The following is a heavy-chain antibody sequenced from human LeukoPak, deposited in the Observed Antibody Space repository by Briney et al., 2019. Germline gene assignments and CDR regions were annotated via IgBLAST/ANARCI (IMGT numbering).Heavy chain of an antibody. CDR3: AREGYSSGWYMFYGMDV. Sequence: GGSLRLSCAASGFTFSSYGMHWVRQAPGKGLEWVAVIWYDGSNKYYADSVKGRFTISRDNSKNTLYLQMNSLRAEDTAVYYCAREGYSSGWYMFYGMDVRGQGTTVTVSS. V-gene: IGHV3-33*01. CDR1: GFTFSSYG. J-gene: IGHJ6*02. D-gene: IGHD6-19*01. CDR2: IWYDGSNK.